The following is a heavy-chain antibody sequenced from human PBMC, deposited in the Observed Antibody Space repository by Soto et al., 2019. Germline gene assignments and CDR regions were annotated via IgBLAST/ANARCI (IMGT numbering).Heavy chain of an antibody. CDR3: AKDERGSGWPDDY. D-gene: IGHD6-19*01. CDR2: ISGSGGST. Sequence: EGSLRLSCAASGFTFSSYAMSWVRQAPGKGLEWVSAISGSGGSTYYADSVKGRFTISRDNSKNTLYLQMNSLRAEDTAVYYCAKDERGSGWPDDYWGQGTLVTVSS. J-gene: IGHJ4*02. CDR1: GFTFSSYA. V-gene: IGHV3-23*01.